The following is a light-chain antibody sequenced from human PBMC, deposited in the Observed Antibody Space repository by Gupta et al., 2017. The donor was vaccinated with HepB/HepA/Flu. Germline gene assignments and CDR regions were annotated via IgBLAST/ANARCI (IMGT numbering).Light chain of an antibody. CDR3: QQYDNLPRT. J-gene: IGKJ4*01. V-gene: IGKV3-15*01. CDR2: GVS. CDR1: QNVGNN. Sequence: ETVITQSPAPLSMSPGETATLSCRDSQNVGNNLVWYQQRPGQAPRLLLDGVSTRAAGIPARFSGSGSGTEFTLTISSLQSEDFAVYYCQQYDNLPRTFGGGTKVEIK.